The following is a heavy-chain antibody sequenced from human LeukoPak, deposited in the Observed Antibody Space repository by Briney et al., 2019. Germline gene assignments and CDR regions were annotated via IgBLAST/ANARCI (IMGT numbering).Heavy chain of an antibody. CDR3: ARGYSSSWYREFFDH. D-gene: IGHD6-13*01. CDR2: INHSGST. V-gene: IGHV4-34*01. CDR1: GGSFSGYY. J-gene: IGHJ4*02. Sequence: PSETLSLTCAVYGGSFSGYYWSWIRQPPGKGLEWIGEINHSGSTNYNPSLMSRVSMSIDTSKKQFSLRLSSVTAADTAVYYCARGYSSSWYREFFDHWGQGTLVTVSS.